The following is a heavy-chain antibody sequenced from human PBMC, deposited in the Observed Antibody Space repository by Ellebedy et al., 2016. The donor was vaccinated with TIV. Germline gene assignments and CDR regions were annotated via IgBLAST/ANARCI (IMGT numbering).Heavy chain of an antibody. J-gene: IGHJ4*02. CDR1: GYTFTSYG. V-gene: IGHV1-8*02. CDR3: ARDGSSVAGTRIFDY. D-gene: IGHD6-19*01. CDR2: MNPNSGDT. Sequence: ASVKVSCKASGYTFTSYGISWVRQAPGQGLEWLGWMNPNSGDTGYAQKFQGRVTMTRDTSINTAYMELRSLTSEDTAVYYCARDGSSVAGTRIFDYWGQGTLVTVSS.